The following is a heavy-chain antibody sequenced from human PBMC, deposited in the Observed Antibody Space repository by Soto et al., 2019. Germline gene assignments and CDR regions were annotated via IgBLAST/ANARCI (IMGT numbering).Heavy chain of an antibody. CDR1: GFTFSGSA. D-gene: IGHD5-12*01. J-gene: IGHJ3*02. V-gene: IGHV3-73*01. CDR3: TSSRGYEGDAFDI. Sequence: GGSLRLSCAASGFTFSGSAMHWVRQASGKGLEWVGRIRSKANSYATAYAASVKGRFTISRDDSKNTAYLQMNSLKTEDTAVYYCTSSRGYEGDAFDIWGQGTMVTVSS. CDR2: IRSKANSYAT.